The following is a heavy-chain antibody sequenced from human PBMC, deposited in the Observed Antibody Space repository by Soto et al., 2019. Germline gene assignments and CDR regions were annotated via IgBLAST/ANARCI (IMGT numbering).Heavy chain of an antibody. CDR3: ARVHFDWGFYFDP. J-gene: IGHJ4*02. CDR2: ISIGSSTL. CDR1: GFTFRTSS. D-gene: IGHD3-9*01. V-gene: IGHV3-48*02. Sequence: PWSSLRLSCTACGFTFRTSSINLLGHTPGEGLELVSYISIGSSTLYYADSVKGRFTISRDNAKNSLFLQMNSLRDEETAVYYCARVHFDWGFYFDPWGQGALETVTT.